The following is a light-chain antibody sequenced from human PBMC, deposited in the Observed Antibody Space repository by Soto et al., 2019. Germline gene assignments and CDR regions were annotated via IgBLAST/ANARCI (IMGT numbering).Light chain of an antibody. CDR1: NSDVGGYNS. CDR3: GSYTSSSTYV. J-gene: IGLJ1*01. CDR2: EVS. Sequence: QSALTQPASVSGSPGQSITISCTGTNSDVGGYNSVSWYQQHPGKAPKLMIYEVSNRPSGVSDRFSGSKSGNTASLTISGLQAEDEADYYCGSYTSSSTYVFGTGTKLTVL. V-gene: IGLV2-14*01.